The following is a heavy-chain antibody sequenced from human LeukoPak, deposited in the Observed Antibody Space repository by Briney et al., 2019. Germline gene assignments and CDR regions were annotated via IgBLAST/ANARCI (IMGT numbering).Heavy chain of an antibody. CDR2: IYYTGST. V-gene: IGHV4-39*07. Sequence: SETLSLTCTVSGGSISSSSYYWGWIRQPPGKGLEWIGSIYYTGSTYYNPSLKSRVTISVDTSKNQFSLKLSSVTAADTAVFYCARDLGYSYINWGQGTLVTVSS. CDR3: ARDLGYSYIN. J-gene: IGHJ4*02. CDR1: GGSISSSSYY. D-gene: IGHD5-18*01.